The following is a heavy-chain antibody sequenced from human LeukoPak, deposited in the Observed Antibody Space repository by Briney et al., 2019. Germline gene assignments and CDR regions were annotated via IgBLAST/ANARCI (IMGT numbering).Heavy chain of an antibody. Sequence: ASVKVSCKASGYTFTMYGITWVRQAPGQGLEWMGWISAYNDNTNYAQKLRGRVTMTTDTSTSTAYMELRSLRSDDTAVYYCARGGTSGWRTPNDDYWGQGTLVTVSS. V-gene: IGHV1-18*01. CDR3: ARGGTSGWRTPNDDY. J-gene: IGHJ4*02. CDR1: GYTFTMYG. D-gene: IGHD6-19*01. CDR2: ISAYNDNT.